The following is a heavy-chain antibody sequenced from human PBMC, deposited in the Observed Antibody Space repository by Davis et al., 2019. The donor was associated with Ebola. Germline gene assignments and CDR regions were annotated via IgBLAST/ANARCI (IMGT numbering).Heavy chain of an antibody. CDR3: AKDTGTDTSMIFDS. Sequence: PGGSLRLSCAASGFTFSYAWMSWVRQTPGKGLEWVAAFSGSDGVPYYADSVKGRFTISRDNSKNTLYLQMNSLRAEDAAIYYCAKDTGTDTSMIFDSWGQGTLVTVSS. D-gene: IGHD5-18*01. J-gene: IGHJ4*02. CDR1: GFTFSYA. CDR2: FSGSDGVP. V-gene: IGHV3-23*01.